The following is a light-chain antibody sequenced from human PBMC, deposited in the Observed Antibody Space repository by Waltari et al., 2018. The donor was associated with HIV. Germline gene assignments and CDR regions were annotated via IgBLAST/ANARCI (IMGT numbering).Light chain of an antibody. CDR2: NNS. CDR1: SSNIGAGFD. Sequence: HSVLTQPPSVSGAPGQRVTISCTGSSSNIGAGFDVHWYQHLPGTAPKLLIYNNSNRPSGVPDRFSGSKSGTSASLAITGLQAEDEADYYCQSYDSSLSALFGGGTKLTVL. V-gene: IGLV1-40*01. CDR3: QSYDSSLSAL. J-gene: IGLJ2*01.